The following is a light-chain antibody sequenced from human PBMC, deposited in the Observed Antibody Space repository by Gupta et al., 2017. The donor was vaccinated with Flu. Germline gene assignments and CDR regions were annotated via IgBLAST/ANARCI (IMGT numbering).Light chain of an antibody. Sequence: DIVMTQSTLSLPVTPGEPASISCRSSQSLLHSNGYNYLDWYLQKAGQSPQLLIYFGSNPASPVRDRFSGSDSGLAFTLRIIRVEPAAVGVYYSSRALPTPRTFGEGTKMEIK. V-gene: IGKV2-28*01. CDR1: QSLLHSNGYNY. CDR3: SRALPTPRT. CDR2: FGS. J-gene: IGKJ2*01.